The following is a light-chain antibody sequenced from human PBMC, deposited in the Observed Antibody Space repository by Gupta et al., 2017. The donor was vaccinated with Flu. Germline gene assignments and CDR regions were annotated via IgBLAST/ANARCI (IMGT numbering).Light chain of an antibody. CDR2: EVS. Sequence: ITITGTGTSSDVGSDNLVACDQQHACNAHQLMICEVSNSTAGGANRFSASKAGNTASLTISGRQDEDEAEYYCCAYAGSSNFVFGTGTKVTV. J-gene: IGLJ1*01. V-gene: IGLV2-23*02. CDR3: CAYAGSSNFV. CDR1: SSDVGSDNL.